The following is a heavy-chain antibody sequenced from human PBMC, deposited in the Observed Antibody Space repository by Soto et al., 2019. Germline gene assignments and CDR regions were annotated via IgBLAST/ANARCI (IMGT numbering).Heavy chain of an antibody. CDR3: ARGNPRVVYKYYSSYMDV. CDR2: INHSGST. V-gene: IGHV4-34*01. J-gene: IGHJ6*03. Sequence: SETLSLTCAVYGGSFSGYYWSWIRQPPGKGLEWIGEINHSGSTNYNPSLKSRVTISVDTSKNQFSLKLSSVTAADTAVYYCARGNPRVVYKYYSSYMDVWGKGTTVTVSS. D-gene: IGHD3-3*01. CDR1: GGSFSGYY.